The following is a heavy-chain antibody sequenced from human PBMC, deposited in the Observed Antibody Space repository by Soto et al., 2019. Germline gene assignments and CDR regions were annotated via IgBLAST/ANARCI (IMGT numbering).Heavy chain of an antibody. J-gene: IGHJ6*02. D-gene: IGHD4-17*01. CDR1: GASLSGYY. CDR3: ATVETTETNDGGYLNGMDV. V-gene: IGHV4-59*01. Sequence: XTLSLPCTVSGASLSGYYWSWIRQPPGEGLKWIGYIYYSGSTSYNPSLKSRFTISLDMSKNQFSLKFSSVTAAGTAVYYCATVETTETNDGGYLNGMDVWGQGTTGTVSS. CDR2: IYYSGST.